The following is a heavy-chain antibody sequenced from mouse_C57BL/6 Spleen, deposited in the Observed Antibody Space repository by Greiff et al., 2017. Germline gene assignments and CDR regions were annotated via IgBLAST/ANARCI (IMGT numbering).Heavy chain of an antibody. V-gene: IGHV1-81*01. CDR2: IYPRSGNT. Sequence: VQLQQPGAELVKPGASVKVSCKASGYTFTSYWMHWVKQRPGQGLEWIGEIYPRSGNTYYNEKFKGKATLTADKSSSTAYMELRSLTSEDSAVYFCARATPVEAWFAYWGQGTLVTVSA. CDR3: ARATPVEAWFAY. CDR1: GYTFTSYW. J-gene: IGHJ3*01. D-gene: IGHD1-1*01.